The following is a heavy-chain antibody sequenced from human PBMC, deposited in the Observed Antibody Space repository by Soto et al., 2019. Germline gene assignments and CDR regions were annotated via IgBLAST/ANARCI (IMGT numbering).Heavy chain of an antibody. D-gene: IGHD3-22*01. Sequence: QVQLVQSGAEVKKPGASVKVSCKASGYTFTSYDINWVRQATGQGLEWMGWMNPNSGNTGYAQKFQVRATMTRNTSISTAYMELSSPRTEDTAVYYCARTVDMIVVVMGTFDIWGQGTMVTVSS. CDR1: GYTFTSYD. CDR3: ARTVDMIVVVMGTFDI. CDR2: MNPNSGNT. J-gene: IGHJ3*02. V-gene: IGHV1-8*01.